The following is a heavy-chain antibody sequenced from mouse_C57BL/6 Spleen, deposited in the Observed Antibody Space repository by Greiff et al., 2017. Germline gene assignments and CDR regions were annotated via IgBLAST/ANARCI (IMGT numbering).Heavy chain of an antibody. Sequence: QVQLQQPGAELVKPGASVKMSCKASGYTFTSYWITWVKQRPGQGLEWIGDIYPGSGSTNYNEKFKSNATLTVDTSSSTSNMQLSRLTSEDSAVYYCARGDDYDSDYAMDYWGQGTSVTVSS. V-gene: IGHV1-55*01. D-gene: IGHD2-4*01. CDR3: ARGDDYDSDYAMDY. J-gene: IGHJ4*01. CDR2: IYPGSGST. CDR1: GYTFTSYW.